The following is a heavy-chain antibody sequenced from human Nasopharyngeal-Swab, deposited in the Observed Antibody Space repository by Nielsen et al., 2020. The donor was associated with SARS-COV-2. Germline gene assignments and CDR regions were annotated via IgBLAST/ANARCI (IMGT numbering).Heavy chain of an antibody. J-gene: IGHJ4*02. CDR2: IWYDGSNK. D-gene: IGHD4-11*01. V-gene: IGHV3-33*01. Sequence: WIRQPPGKGLEWVAVIWYDGSNKYYADSVKGRFTISRDNSKNTLYLQMNSLRAEDTAVYYCASPPELGLQDYWGQGTLVTVSS. CDR3: ASPPELGLQDY.